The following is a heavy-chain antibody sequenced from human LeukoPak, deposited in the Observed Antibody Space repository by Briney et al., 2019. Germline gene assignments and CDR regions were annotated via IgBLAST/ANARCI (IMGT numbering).Heavy chain of an antibody. V-gene: IGHV4-38-2*01. CDR3: ARGGRVGPSSSRH. CDR1: GYSISSGYY. CDR2: IYHSGST. D-gene: IGHD6-13*01. J-gene: IGHJ4*02. Sequence: SETLSLTCAVSGYSISSGYYWGWIRQPPGKGLEWIGSIYHSGSTYYNPSLKSRVTISVDTSKNQFSLKLSSVTAADTAVYYCARGGRVGPSSSRHWGQGTLVTVSS.